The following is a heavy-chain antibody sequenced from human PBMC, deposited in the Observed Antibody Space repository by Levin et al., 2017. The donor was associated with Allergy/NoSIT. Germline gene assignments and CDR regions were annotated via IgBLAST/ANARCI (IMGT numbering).Heavy chain of an antibody. V-gene: IGHV1-3*01. Sequence: PAASVKVSCKASGYTFTDYALHWVRQAPGQRLEWMGWVDAGSATTKYSQKFQGRVTITRDTAATTAYVELSSLRSEDTAIYYCAKDHRSSSGWPYFDSWGQGTLVTVSS. D-gene: IGHD6-19*01. J-gene: IGHJ4*02. CDR3: AKDHRSSSGWPYFDS. CDR1: GYTFTDYA. CDR2: VDAGSATT.